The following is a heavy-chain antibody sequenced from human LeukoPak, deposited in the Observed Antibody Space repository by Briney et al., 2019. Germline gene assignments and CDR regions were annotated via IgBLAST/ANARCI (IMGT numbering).Heavy chain of an antibody. Sequence: ASVKVPCKASGYTFTGYYMHWVRQAPGQGLEWMGWINPNSGGTNYAQKFQGRVTMTRDTSTSTVYMELSSLRSEDTAVYYCARERPINTVFDYWGQGTLVTVSS. V-gene: IGHV1-2*02. CDR2: INPNSGGT. J-gene: IGHJ4*02. CDR3: ARERPINTVFDY. D-gene: IGHD4-11*01. CDR1: GYTFTGYY.